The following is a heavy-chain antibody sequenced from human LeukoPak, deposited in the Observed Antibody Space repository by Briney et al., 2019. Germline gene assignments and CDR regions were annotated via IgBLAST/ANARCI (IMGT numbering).Heavy chain of an antibody. V-gene: IGHV3-23*01. CDR2: ISGSGGST. Sequence: PGGSLRLSCAASGFTFSSYAMSWVRQAPGKGLEWVSAISGSGGSTYYADSVKGRFTISRDNSKNTLYLQMNSLRAEDTAVYYCAKDRPFHIAVAARELGYWGQGTLVTVSS. J-gene: IGHJ4*02. D-gene: IGHD6-19*01. CDR1: GFTFSSYA. CDR3: AKDRPFHIAVAARELGY.